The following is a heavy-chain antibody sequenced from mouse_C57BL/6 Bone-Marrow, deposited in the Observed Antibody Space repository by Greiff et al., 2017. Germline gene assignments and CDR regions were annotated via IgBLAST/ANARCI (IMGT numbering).Heavy chain of an antibody. V-gene: IGHV1-76*01. CDR1: GYTFTDYY. CDR3: ARGVVGDD. CDR2: IYPGSGNT. J-gene: IGHJ2*01. D-gene: IGHD1-1*01. Sequence: VQLQQSGAELVRPGASVKLSCTASGYTFTDYYINWVQQRPGQGLEWVARIYPGSGNTYYNEKFKGKATLTAEKSSSTAYMQLSSLTSEDSAVYFCARGVVGDDWGNGTTLTVAS.